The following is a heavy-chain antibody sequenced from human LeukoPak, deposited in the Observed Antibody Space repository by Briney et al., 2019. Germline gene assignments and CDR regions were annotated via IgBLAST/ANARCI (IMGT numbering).Heavy chain of an antibody. CDR1: GYTFTSYG. Sequence: ASVKVSCRASGYTFTSYGISWVRQAPGQGLEWMGWISAYNGNTNYAQKLQGRVTMTTDTSTSTAYMELRSLRSDDTAVYYCARVGAQGIVVVYMSYFDYWGQGTLVTVSS. CDR2: ISAYNGNT. D-gene: IGHD3-22*01. V-gene: IGHV1-18*01. J-gene: IGHJ4*02. CDR3: ARVGAQGIVVVYMSYFDY.